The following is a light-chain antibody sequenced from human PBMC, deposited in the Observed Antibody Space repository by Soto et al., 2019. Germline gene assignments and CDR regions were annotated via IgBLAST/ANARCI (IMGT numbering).Light chain of an antibody. CDR2: DVS. V-gene: IGLV2-14*01. CDR1: SSDVGGYNY. CDR3: SSYTDSSTWV. J-gene: IGLJ3*02. Sequence: QSDLTQPASVSGSPGQSITISCTGTSSDVGGYNYVSWYQQHPGKAPKLIIYDVSNRPSGVSNRFSGSKSDNTASLTISGLQAEDEADYYCSSYTDSSTWVFGGGTKLTVL.